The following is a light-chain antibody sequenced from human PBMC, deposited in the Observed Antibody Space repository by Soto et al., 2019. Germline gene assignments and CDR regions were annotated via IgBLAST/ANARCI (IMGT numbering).Light chain of an antibody. CDR3: QQSYSAPRT. CDR2: AAS. J-gene: IGKJ3*01. CDR1: HSISTY. V-gene: IGKV1-39*01. Sequence: DVQMTQSPSSLSASVGDRVTITCRASHSISTYLNWYQQKPGRAPNLLLYAASSLQSGVPSRFSGSGAETDFTLTISTLQPEDFATYYCQQSYSAPRTFGPGTRVHIK.